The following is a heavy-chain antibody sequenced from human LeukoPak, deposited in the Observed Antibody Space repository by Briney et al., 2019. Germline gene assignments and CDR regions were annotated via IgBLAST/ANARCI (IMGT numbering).Heavy chain of an antibody. V-gene: IGHV1-46*03. CDR1: GYTFTSYY. Sequence: ASVKVSCKASGYTFTSYYMHWVRQAPGQGLEGMGIINPSGGSTSYAQKFQGRVTMARDTSTSTVYMELSSLRSEDTAVYCCARPRGTMVRGVIIDDAFDIWGQGTMVTVSS. CDR3: ARPRGTMVRGVIIDDAFDI. D-gene: IGHD3-10*01. J-gene: IGHJ3*02. CDR2: INPSGGST.